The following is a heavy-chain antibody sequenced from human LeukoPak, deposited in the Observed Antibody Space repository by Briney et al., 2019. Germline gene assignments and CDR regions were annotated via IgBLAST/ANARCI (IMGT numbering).Heavy chain of an antibody. J-gene: IGHJ5*02. CDR3: ARSRRQWLVNWFDP. Sequence: SETQSLTCAVYGGSFSGYYWSWIRQPPGKGLEWIGEINHSGSTNYNPSLKSRVTISVDTSKNQFSLKLSSVTAADTAVYYCARSRRQWLVNWFDPWGQGTLVTVSS. CDR1: GGSFSGYY. CDR2: INHSGST. D-gene: IGHD6-19*01. V-gene: IGHV4-34*01.